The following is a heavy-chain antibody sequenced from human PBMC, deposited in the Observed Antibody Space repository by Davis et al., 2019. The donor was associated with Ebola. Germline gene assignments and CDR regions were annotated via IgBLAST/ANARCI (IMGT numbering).Heavy chain of an antibody. D-gene: IGHD3-22*01. V-gene: IGHV4-30-4*01. CDR2: IYYSGST. CDR3: ARASYYYDSSGYSLYYFDD. CDR1: GGSISSYY. Sequence: PSETLSLTCTVSGGSISSYYWSWIRQPPGKGLEWIGYIYYSGSTYYNPSLKSRVTISVDTSKNQFSLKLSSVTAADTAVYYCARASYYYDSSGYSLYYFDDWGQGTLVTVSS. J-gene: IGHJ4*02.